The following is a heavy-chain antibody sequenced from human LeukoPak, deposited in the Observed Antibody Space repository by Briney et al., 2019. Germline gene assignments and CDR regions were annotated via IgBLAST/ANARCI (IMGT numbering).Heavy chain of an antibody. CDR1: GYTFTSYD. CDR2: MNPNSGNT. J-gene: IGHJ6*02. CDR3: ARVEVVPAFEENAYNGMDV. D-gene: IGHD2-2*01. Sequence: ASVKVSCKASGYTFTSYDINWVRQATGQGLEWMGWMNPNSGNTGYAQKFQGRVTMTRNTSISTAYMELSSLRSEDTAAYYCARVEVVPAFEENAYNGMDVWGQGTTVTVSS. V-gene: IGHV1-8*01.